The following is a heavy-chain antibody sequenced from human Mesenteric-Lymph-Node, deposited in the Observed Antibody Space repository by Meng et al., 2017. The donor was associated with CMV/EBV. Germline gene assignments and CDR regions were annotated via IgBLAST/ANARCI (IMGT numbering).Heavy chain of an antibody. D-gene: IGHD2-8*01. V-gene: IGHV3-23*01. CDR3: ARDNGARFDP. J-gene: IGHJ5*02. Sequence: GESLKISCAASGLTFSSYAISWVRQAPGKGLEWVSGIRGSGSSTYYADSVKGRFTIYRDNSKNILYLQMDSLRAEDTAVYYCARDNGARFDPWGQGTLVTVSS. CDR1: GLTFSSYA. CDR2: IRGSGSST.